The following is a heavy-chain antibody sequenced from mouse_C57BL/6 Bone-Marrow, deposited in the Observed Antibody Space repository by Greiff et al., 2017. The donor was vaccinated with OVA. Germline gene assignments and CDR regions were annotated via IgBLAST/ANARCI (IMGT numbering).Heavy chain of an antibody. CDR1: GYAFSSSW. CDR2: IYPGDGYT. D-gene: IGHD2-4*01. J-gene: IGHJ1*03. V-gene: IGHV1-82*01. CDR3: AREDDYDWYFDV. Sequence: VQLQESGPELVKPGASVKISCKASGYAFSSSWMNWVKRRPGKGLEWIGRIYPGDGYTNYNGKFKGKATLTADKSSSTAYMQLSSLTSEDSAVYFCAREDDYDWYFDVWGTGTTVTVSS.